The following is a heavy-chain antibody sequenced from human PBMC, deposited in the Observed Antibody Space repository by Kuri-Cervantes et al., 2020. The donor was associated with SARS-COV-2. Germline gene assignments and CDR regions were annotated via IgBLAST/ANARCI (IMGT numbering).Heavy chain of an antibody. CDR3: ARLDYLD. CDR1: GFTFRNYS. Sequence: ESLKISCAASGFTFRNYSLNWVRQAPGKGLEWVSYISGSSRTTFYAESVKGRFTISRDNAKNSLYLQMNSLRDEDTAVYYCARLDYLDWGQGTLVTVSS. V-gene: IGHV3-48*02. D-gene: IGHD3-16*01. J-gene: IGHJ4*02. CDR2: ISGSSRTT.